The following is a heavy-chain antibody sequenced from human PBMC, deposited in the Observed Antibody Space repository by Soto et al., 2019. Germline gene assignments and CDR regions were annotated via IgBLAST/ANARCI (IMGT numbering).Heavy chain of an antibody. CDR2: ISYDGINK. CDR1: GFTFSSYG. D-gene: IGHD1-1*01. V-gene: IGHV3-30*18. Sequence: QVPLVESGGGVVQPGRSLRLSCAASGFTFSSYGMHWVRQAPGKGLEWVAIISYDGINKYYANSVKGRFTISRDNSKHTLYLQMNSLRAEDTAVYYCAKSMYNWNDGFFDYWGQGTLVTVSS. CDR3: AKSMYNWNDGFFDY. J-gene: IGHJ4*02.